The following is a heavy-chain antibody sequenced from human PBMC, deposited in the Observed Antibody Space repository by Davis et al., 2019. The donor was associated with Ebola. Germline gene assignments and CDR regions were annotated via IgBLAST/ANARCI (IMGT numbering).Heavy chain of an antibody. CDR1: GFTFSSYS. CDR3: AKGWGSSGWYYFDY. D-gene: IGHD6-19*01. CDR2: IYSGGST. J-gene: IGHJ4*02. V-gene: IGHV3-53*01. Sequence: GGSLRLSCAASGFTFSSYSMNWVRQAPGKGLEWVSVIYSGGSTYYADSVKGRFTISRHNSKNTLYLQMNSLRAEDTAVYYCAKGWGSSGWYYFDYWGQGTLVTVSS.